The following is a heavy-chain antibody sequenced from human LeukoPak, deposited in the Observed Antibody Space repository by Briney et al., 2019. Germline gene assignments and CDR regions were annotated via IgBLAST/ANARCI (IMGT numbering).Heavy chain of an antibody. CDR2: INSDGSSR. V-gene: IGHV3-74*01. D-gene: IGHD6-13*01. Sequence: GGSLRLSCAAPGFTFSNYWMHWVRQASGKGLVWVSRINSDGSSRNYADSVKGRFTISRDNAKNTLYLQMNSLRAEDTAVYYCASASSHRIAAGGDYWGQGTLVTVSS. J-gene: IGHJ4*02. CDR3: ASASSHRIAAGGDY. CDR1: GFTFSNYW.